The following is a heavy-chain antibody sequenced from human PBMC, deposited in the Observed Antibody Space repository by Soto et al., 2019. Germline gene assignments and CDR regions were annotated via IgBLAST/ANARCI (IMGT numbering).Heavy chain of an antibody. J-gene: IGHJ4*02. V-gene: IGHV3-23*01. D-gene: IGHD5-18*01. CDR2: ISGSGGST. CDR1: GFTFSSYA. CDR3: ANDLYGYSYASLDY. Sequence: GSLRLSCAASGFTFSSYAMSWVRQAPGKGLEWVSAISGSGGSTYHADSVKGRFTISRDNSKNTLYLQMNSLRAEDTAVYYCANDLYGYSYASLDYWGQGTLVTVS.